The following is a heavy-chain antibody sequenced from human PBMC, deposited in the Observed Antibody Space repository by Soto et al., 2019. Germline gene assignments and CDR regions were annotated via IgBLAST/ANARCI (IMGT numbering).Heavy chain of an antibody. J-gene: IGHJ6*02. D-gene: IGHD3-10*01. V-gene: IGHV3-15*07. CDR2: IKSKTDGGTT. CDR3: TRFIWFGESTTYYYYCMDV. Sequence: EVQLVESGGGLVKPGGSLRLSCAASGFTFSNAWMNWVRQAPGKGLEWVCRIKSKTDGGTTDYAAPVKGRYTISRDNSKNTLYLQMDSLKSEGAAVDYCTRFIWFGESTTYYYYCMDVWGQVTTVTVSS. CDR1: GFTFSNAW.